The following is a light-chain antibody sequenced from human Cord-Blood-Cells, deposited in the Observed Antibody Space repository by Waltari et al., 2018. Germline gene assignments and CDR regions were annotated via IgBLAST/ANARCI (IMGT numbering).Light chain of an antibody. V-gene: IGLV2-14*01. CDR1: SRDVGGYNY. Sequence: QSALTQPASVLGSRGPSISLSCTGTSRDVGGYNYVSWYQLHPGKAPKLMIYDVSKRPSGVSNRFSGSKSGNTASLTISGLQAEDEADYYCSSYTSSSTLVFGGGTKLTVL. CDR3: SSYTSSSTLV. CDR2: DVS. J-gene: IGLJ3*02.